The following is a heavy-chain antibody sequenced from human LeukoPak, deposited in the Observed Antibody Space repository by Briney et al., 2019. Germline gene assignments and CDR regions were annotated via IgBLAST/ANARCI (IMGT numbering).Heavy chain of an antibody. V-gene: IGHV6-1*01. D-gene: IGHD2-15*01. Sequence: SQTLSLTCALSGDSVSSNSAACSWIRQSPSRCLEWLGRTYYRSKWYNDYAVSVKSRITINPDTSKNQFSLQLNSVTPEDTAVYYCARGACYSCAFHIWGQGTMVTVSS. J-gene: IGHJ3*02. CDR1: GDSVSSNSAA. CDR2: TYYRSKWYN. CDR3: ARGACYSCAFHI.